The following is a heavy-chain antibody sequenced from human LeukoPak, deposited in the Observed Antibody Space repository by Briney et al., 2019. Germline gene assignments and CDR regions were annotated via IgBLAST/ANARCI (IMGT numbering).Heavy chain of an antibody. CDR1: GFTFSSYG. D-gene: IGHD4-17*01. CDR2: ISYDGSNK. Sequence: PGGSLRLSCAASGFTFSSYGMHWVRQAPGKGLEWVAVISYDGSNKYYADSVKGRFTISRDNSKNTLYLQMNSLRAEDTAVYYCASGAYGDYTGDAFDIWGQGTMVTVSS. V-gene: IGHV3-30*03. CDR3: ASGAYGDYTGDAFDI. J-gene: IGHJ3*02.